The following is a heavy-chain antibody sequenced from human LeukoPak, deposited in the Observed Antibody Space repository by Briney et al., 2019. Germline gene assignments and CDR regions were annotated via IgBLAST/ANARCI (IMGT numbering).Heavy chain of an antibody. Sequence: GRSLRLSCAASGFTFNNYGMHYVRQAPGKGLEWVAVISEDGRHKNYADSVKGRFTIPRDNSNNTLYLQMNSLRAEDTGVYYCAKDRETTASGTFDYWGQGTLVTVSS. V-gene: IGHV3-30*18. CDR1: GFTFNNYG. J-gene: IGHJ4*02. CDR2: ISEDGRHK. D-gene: IGHD6-13*01. CDR3: AKDRETTASGTFDY.